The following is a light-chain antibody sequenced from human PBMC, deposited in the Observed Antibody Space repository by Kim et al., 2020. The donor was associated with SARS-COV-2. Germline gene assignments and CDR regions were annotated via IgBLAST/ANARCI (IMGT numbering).Light chain of an antibody. CDR1: SGSSASTY. J-gene: IGLJ3*02. CDR2: EDN. CDR3: QSYDSNNWG. Sequence: KTVTMSCTRGSGSSASTYVKWYEKRPGRSPTTVIYEDNRRPCGVADRFAGAIDSSSNSASLTISGLKTEDEADYYCQSYDSNNWGFGGGTKLTVL. V-gene: IGLV6-57*01.